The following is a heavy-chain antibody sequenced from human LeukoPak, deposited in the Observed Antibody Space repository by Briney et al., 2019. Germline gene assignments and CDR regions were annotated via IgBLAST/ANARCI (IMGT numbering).Heavy chain of an antibody. CDR2: ISASGGST. CDR3: AKKSNVAGRGAFDI. J-gene: IGHJ3*02. Sequence: GGSLRLSCAASRFTFSSHAMSWVRQAPGKGLEWVSAISASGGSTYYTDSVKGRFTISRDNSKNTLYLQMNSLRGEDTAVYYSAKKSNVAGRGAFDICGQRTMVT. CDR1: RFTFSSHA. V-gene: IGHV3-23*01. D-gene: IGHD6-19*01.